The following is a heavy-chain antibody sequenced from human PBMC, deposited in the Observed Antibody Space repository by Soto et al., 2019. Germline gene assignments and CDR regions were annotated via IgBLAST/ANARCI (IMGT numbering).Heavy chain of an antibody. CDR1: GYAFPTYG. D-gene: IGHD3-22*01. CDR2: ISAYNGHT. V-gene: IGHV1-18*01. J-gene: IGHJ5*02. CDR3: ARHHGPMKSESWCDP. Sequence: QVHLVQSGAEVKKPGASVKVSCEASGYAFPTYGISWVRQARGQGLEWMGWISAYNGHTNYAQNFQGRLTLTTDTSTSTAYMEQMNLYSDDTAVYYSARHHGPMKSESWCDPWGQGTQVTVSS.